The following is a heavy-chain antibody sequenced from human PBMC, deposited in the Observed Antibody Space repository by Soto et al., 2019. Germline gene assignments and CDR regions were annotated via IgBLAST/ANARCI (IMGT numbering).Heavy chain of an antibody. CDR3: ARDRTYYYDSSGYYLADY. CDR1: GFTFSDYY. V-gene: IGHV3-11*01. D-gene: IGHD3-22*01. J-gene: IGHJ4*02. Sequence: LRVSCSASGFTFSDYYMSWIRQXPGKGLEWVSYISSSGSTIYYADSVKGRFTISRDNAKNSLYLQMNSLRAEDTAVYYCARDRTYYYDSSGYYLADYWGQGTLVTVSS. CDR2: ISSSGSTI.